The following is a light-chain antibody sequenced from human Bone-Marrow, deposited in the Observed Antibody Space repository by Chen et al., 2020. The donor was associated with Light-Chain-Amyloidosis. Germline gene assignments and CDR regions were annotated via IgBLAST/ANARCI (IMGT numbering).Light chain of an antibody. J-gene: IGLJ2*01. Sequence: QSALTQPASVAGSVGQSITISCTGTSTDVGHYNLVSWYQQHPGEAPKLMIYEDSERPSGVSNRFSGSKSGNTASLTISGLQTEDQADYSCCSSSDTDTLIFGTGTRLTVL. V-gene: IGLV2-23*01. CDR1: STDVGHYNL. CDR3: CSSSDTDTLI. CDR2: EDS.